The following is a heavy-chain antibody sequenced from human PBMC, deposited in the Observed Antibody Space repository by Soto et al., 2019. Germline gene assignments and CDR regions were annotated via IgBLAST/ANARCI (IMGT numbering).Heavy chain of an antibody. CDR3: AAECGGDCYLARAFDI. CDR2: IKQDGSEK. D-gene: IGHD2-21*02. Sequence: EVQLVESGGGLVQPGGSLRLSCAASGFTFSSYWMSWVRQAPGKGLEWVANIKQDGSEKYYVDSVKGRFTISRDNAKNSLYLQMNSLRAEDTAVYYCAAECGGDCYLARAFDIWGQGTMVTVSS. J-gene: IGHJ3*02. V-gene: IGHV3-7*01. CDR1: GFTFSSYW.